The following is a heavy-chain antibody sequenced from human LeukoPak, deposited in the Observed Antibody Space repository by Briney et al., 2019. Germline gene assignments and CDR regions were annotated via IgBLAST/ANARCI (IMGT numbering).Heavy chain of an antibody. J-gene: IGHJ4*02. D-gene: IGHD4-23*01. CDR1: GFTFNTYS. CDR2: ISSRSSTI. V-gene: IGHV3-48*02. Sequence: GGSLRLSCAASGFTFNTYSMSWVRQAPGEGLEWVSYISSRSSTIYYADSVKGRFTISRDNAKNSLYLQMNSLRDEDSAVYYCARDRPPHDYGAKDADCWGQGTLVTVSS. CDR3: ARDRPPHDYGAKDADC.